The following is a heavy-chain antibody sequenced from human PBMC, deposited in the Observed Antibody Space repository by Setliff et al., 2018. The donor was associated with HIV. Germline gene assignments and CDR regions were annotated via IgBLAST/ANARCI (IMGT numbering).Heavy chain of an antibody. D-gene: IGHD1-26*01. CDR2: IGGAYDGNT. CDR1: GFSFRAYN. J-gene: IGHJ4*02. Sequence: GGSLRLSCSVSGFSFRAYNMHWVRQAPGKGLEWVSGIGGAYDGNTYHADSVKGRFTIFRENSKNILYLQMSNLRAEDTALYYCAKVMITTTWAFDFWGQGTPVTVSS. CDR3: AKVMITTTWAFDF. V-gene: IGHV3-23*01.